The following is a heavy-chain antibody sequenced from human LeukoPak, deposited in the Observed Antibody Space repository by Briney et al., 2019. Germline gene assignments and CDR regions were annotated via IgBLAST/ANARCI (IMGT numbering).Heavy chain of an antibody. D-gene: IGHD6-13*01. Sequence: SETLSLTCTVSGGSITSSTHYWGWIRQPPGKRLEWIGSIYYSGSTYYNPSLKSRVTISVDTSENQFSLKLSSLTAADTAVYYCASTRSSWFSHWFNPWGQGTLVTVSS. CDR3: ASTRSSWFSHWFNP. CDR1: GGSITSSTHY. V-gene: IGHV4-39*01. CDR2: IYYSGST. J-gene: IGHJ5*02.